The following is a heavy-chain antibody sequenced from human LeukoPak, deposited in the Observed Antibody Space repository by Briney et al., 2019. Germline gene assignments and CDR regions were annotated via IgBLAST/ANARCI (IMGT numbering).Heavy chain of an antibody. CDR2: IIPIFGTA. V-gene: IGHV1-69*13. CDR3: ARVLSYGSEYYFDY. Sequence: ASVKVSCKASGGTFSSYAISWVRQAPGQGLEWMGGIIPIFGTANYAQKFQGRVTITADESTSTAYMELSSLRSEDTTVYYCARVLSYGSEYYFDYWGQGTLVTVSS. J-gene: IGHJ4*02. D-gene: IGHD5-18*01. CDR1: GGTFSSYA.